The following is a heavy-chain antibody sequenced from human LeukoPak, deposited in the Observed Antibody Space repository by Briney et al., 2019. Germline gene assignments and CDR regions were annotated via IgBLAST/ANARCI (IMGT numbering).Heavy chain of an antibody. V-gene: IGHV4-59*08. CDR2: IYYTGST. D-gene: IGHD6-6*01. J-gene: IGHJ4*02. CDR3: ARHRAYSSSSPFDY. CDR1: GGSISSLY. Sequence: PSETLSLTCSVSGGSISSLYWSWIRQPPGKGLEWVGYIYYTGSTNYNPSLKSRVTMFVDMSKDQFSLRLSSVTAADTAVYYCARHRAYSSSSPFDYWGQGTLVTVSS.